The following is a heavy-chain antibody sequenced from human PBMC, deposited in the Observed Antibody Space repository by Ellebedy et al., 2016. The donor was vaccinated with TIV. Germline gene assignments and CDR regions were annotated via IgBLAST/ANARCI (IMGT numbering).Heavy chain of an antibody. D-gene: IGHD3-16*02. Sequence: AASVKVSCKASGYTFTNNAIHWVRQAPGQRLEYMGWINVGNGNTKYSQKFQGRVTITRDTSASTAYMDLSSLGSEDTAVHYWARGDYYDYVWGSYREWGAFDIWGQGTMVTVSS. V-gene: IGHV1-3*01. CDR3: ARGDYYDYVWGSYREWGAFDI. J-gene: IGHJ3*02. CDR2: INVGNGNT. CDR1: GYTFTNNA.